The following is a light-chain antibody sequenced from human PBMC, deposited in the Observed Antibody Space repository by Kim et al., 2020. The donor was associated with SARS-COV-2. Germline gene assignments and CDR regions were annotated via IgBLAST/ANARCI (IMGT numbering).Light chain of an antibody. V-gene: IGLV2-23*02. CDR2: EVN. Sequence: QSALTQPASVSGSPGQSITISCTGSSSDVGAYNLVSWYQQHPGRAPKLIICEVNKRPSGISDRFSGSKSGNTASLTISGLQAEDEAHYYCCSYAGTVTWEVFGGGTQLTVL. CDR3: CSYAGTVTWEV. J-gene: IGLJ2*01. CDR1: SSDVGAYNL.